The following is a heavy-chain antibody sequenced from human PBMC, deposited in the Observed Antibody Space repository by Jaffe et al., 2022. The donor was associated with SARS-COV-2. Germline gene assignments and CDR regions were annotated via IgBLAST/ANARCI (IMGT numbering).Heavy chain of an antibody. Sequence: QVQLQQWGAGLLKPSETLSLTCAVYGGSFSGYYWSWIRQPPGKGLEWIGEINHSGSTNYNPSLKSRVTISVDTSKNQFSLKLSSVTAADTAVYYCARAIRRIAARPLFDYWGQGTLVTVSS. CDR2: INHSGST. CDR3: ARAIRRIAARPLFDY. D-gene: IGHD6-6*01. J-gene: IGHJ4*02. CDR1: GGSFSGYY. V-gene: IGHV4-34*01.